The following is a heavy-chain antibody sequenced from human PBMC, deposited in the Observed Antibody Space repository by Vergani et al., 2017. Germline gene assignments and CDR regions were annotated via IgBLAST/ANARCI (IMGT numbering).Heavy chain of an antibody. Sequence: QLQLQESGPGLVKPSETLSLICSVSGGSISSSTYYWGWIRQPPGKGLEWIGSIYYSGSTNYNPSLKSRVTISVDTSKNQFSLKLSSVTAADTAVYYCARDPGYYYGMDVWGQGTTVTVSS. J-gene: IGHJ6*02. CDR1: GGSISSSTYY. CDR2: IYYSGST. CDR3: ARDPGYYYGMDV. V-gene: IGHV4-39*07.